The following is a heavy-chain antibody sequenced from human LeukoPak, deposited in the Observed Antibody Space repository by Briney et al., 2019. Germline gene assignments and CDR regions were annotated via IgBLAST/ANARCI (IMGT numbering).Heavy chain of an antibody. Sequence: GGSLRLPCAASGFTFSDHYMDWVRQAPGKGLEWVGRIRNKPNSYTTEYAASVKGRFTISRDDSKNSLYLQMNSLKIEDTAVYYCTRSSSGWYNWFDPWGQGTLVTVSS. CDR1: GFTFSDHY. D-gene: IGHD6-19*01. J-gene: IGHJ5*02. V-gene: IGHV3-72*01. CDR2: IRNKPNSYTT. CDR3: TRSSSGWYNWFDP.